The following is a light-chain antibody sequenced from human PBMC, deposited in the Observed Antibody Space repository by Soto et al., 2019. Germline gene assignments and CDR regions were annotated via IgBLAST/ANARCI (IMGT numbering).Light chain of an antibody. CDR2: AVS. CDR1: RRYIGSYDH. Sequence: QSALTQPPSLPGPAGQSITITCSGARRYIGSYDHVAWYQQLPGKSPKLMIYAVSDRPSGVSDRFSGSKSGITSALTISGLQTEDEADYYCISYTDRQSYLFGTGTKVTVL. J-gene: IGLJ1*01. V-gene: IGLV2-14*03. CDR3: ISYTDRQSYL.